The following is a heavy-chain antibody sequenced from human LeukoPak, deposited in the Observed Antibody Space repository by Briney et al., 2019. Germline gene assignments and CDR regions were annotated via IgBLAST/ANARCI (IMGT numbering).Heavy chain of an antibody. J-gene: IGHJ4*02. V-gene: IGHV3-15*07. CDR3: STLTSRGLSDS. Sequence: GGSLRLSRAASGFTFTNAWMNWVRQAPGKGLEWVGRIKSKADGETIDYAAPVKGRFTSSRDDSKNMLYLQMNSLKSEDTAVYYCSTLTSRGLSDSWGQGTLVTVSS. D-gene: IGHD1-20*01. CDR2: IKSKADGETI. CDR1: GFTFTNAW.